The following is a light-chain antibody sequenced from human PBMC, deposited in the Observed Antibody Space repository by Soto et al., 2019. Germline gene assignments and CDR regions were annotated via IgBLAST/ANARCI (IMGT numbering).Light chain of an antibody. J-gene: IGLJ3*02. CDR2: RDN. V-gene: IGLV1-47*01. CDR3: AAWNDSLSGWV. CDR1: TSNIGSNY. Sequence: QAVVTQPPSASGTPGQRVTISCSGSTSNIGSNYVYWYQQLPGTAPKLLIYRDNQRPSGAPGRFSGSKSGTSASLAISGLRSEDEADYYCAAWNDSLSGWVFGGGTKVTVL.